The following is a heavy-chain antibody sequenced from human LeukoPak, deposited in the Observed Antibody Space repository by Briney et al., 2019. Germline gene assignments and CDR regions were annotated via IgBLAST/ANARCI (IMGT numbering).Heavy chain of an antibody. CDR2: IKQDGSEK. J-gene: IGHJ5*02. Sequence: GGSLRLSCAASGFTFSSYWMSWVRQAPGKGLEWVANIKQDGSEKYYVDSVKGRFTISRDTAKNSLSLQMNSLRAEDTAVYCCARGVRGVSNWFDPWGQGTLVTVSS. V-gene: IGHV3-7*01. CDR3: ARGVRGVSNWFDP. CDR1: GFTFSSYW. D-gene: IGHD3-10*01.